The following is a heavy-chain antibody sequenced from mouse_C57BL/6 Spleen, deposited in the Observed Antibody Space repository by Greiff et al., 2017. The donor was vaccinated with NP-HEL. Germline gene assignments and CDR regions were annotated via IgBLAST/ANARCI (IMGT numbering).Heavy chain of an antibody. Sequence: QVQLQQPGAELVMPGASVKLSCKASGYTFTSYWMHWVKQRPGQGLEWIGEIDPSDSYTNYNQKFKGKSTLTVDKSSSTAYMQLSSLTSEDSAVYYCGYGYDGAMDYWGQGTSVTVSS. CDR1: GYTFTSYW. J-gene: IGHJ4*01. CDR2: IDPSDSYT. V-gene: IGHV1-69*01. D-gene: IGHD2-2*01. CDR3: GYGYDGAMDY.